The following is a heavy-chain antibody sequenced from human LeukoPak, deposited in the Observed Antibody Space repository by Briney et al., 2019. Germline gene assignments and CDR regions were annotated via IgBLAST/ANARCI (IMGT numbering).Heavy chain of an antibody. V-gene: IGHV1-46*01. D-gene: IGHD1-7*01. CDR2: INPSGGST. Sequence: ASVKVSCKASGYTFTSYYMHWVRQAPGQGLEWMGIINPSGGSTSCAQKFQGRVTMTRDTSTSTVYMELSSLRSEDTAVYYCASHQLELGSTWGQGTLVTVSS. J-gene: IGHJ5*02. CDR3: ASHQLELGST. CDR1: GYTFTSYY.